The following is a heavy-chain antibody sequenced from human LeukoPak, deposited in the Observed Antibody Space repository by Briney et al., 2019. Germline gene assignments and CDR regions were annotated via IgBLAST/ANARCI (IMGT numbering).Heavy chain of an antibody. Sequence: GASVKVSCKASGYAFRNYGISWVRQAPGQGPEWMGWSSGYNGNTKYAQSLQDRVQMNIDPSTSPAYVELTNLTADDTGVYYCARAGVNIGGIIVHPLHSWGQGTLVSVPS. CDR1: GYAFRNYG. CDR2: SSGYNGNT. V-gene: IGHV1-18*01. J-gene: IGHJ4*02. CDR3: ARAGVNIGGIIVHPLHS. D-gene: IGHD3-16*02.